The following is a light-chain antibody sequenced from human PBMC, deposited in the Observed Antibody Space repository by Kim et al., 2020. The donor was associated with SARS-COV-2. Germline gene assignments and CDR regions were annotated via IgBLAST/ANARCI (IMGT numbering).Light chain of an antibody. J-gene: IGLJ2*01. Sequence: ALGQTVRITCQGNSLRSYYATWYQQKPGQAPILLIYGKNNRPSGIPDRFSGSSSGNTASLTITGAQAVDEADYYCNSRDTNDNVVFGGGTQLTVL. CDR3: NSRDTNDNVV. CDR1: SLRSYY. CDR2: GKN. V-gene: IGLV3-19*01.